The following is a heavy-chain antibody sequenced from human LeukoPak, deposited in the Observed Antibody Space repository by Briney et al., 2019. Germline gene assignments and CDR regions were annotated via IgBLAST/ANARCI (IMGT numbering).Heavy chain of an antibody. D-gene: IGHD2-21*01. CDR3: ARGGGGDGNYYYYYMDV. J-gene: IGHJ6*03. CDR1: GGTFSSYA. V-gene: IGHV1-69*05. Sequence: SVKVSCKASGGTFSSYAISWVRQAPGQGLEWMGGIIPIFGTANYAQKFQGRVTITTDESTSTAYMELSSLRSEDTAVYYCARGGGGDGNYYYYYMDVWGKGTTVTVSS. CDR2: IIPIFGTA.